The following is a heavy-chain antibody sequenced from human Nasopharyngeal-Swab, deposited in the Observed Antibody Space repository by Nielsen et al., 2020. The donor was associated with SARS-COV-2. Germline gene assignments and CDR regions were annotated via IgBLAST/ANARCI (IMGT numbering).Heavy chain of an antibody. J-gene: IGHJ5*02. Sequence: GESLKISCAASGFTFSDYYMSWIRQAPGKGLEWVSYISSSGSTIYYADSVKGRFTISRDNAKNSLYLQMNSLRAEDTAVYYCAGDRHGYDILTGYRRANNWFDPWGQGTLVTVSS. CDR3: AGDRHGYDILTGYRRANNWFDP. CDR2: ISSSGSTI. V-gene: IGHV3-11*04. CDR1: GFTFSDYY. D-gene: IGHD3-9*01.